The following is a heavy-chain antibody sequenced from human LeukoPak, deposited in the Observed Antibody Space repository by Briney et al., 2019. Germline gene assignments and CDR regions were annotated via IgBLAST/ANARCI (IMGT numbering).Heavy chain of an antibody. V-gene: IGHV4-39*01. CDR3: ANQYYDFWSGPYYYYYYMDV. D-gene: IGHD3-3*01. CDR1: GGSISSSSYY. Sequence: SETLSLTXTVSGGSISSSSYYWGWIRQPPGKGLEWIGSIYYSGSTYYNPSLKSRVTISVDTSKNQFSLKLSSVTAADTAVYYCANQYYDFWSGPYYYYYYMDVWGKGTTVTVSS. J-gene: IGHJ6*03. CDR2: IYYSGST.